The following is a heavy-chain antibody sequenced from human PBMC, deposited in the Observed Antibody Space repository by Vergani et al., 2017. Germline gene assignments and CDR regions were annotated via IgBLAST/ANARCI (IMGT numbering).Heavy chain of an antibody. Sequence: QVQLVQSGAEVKKPGASVKVSCKASGYTFTSYYMHWVRQAPGQGLEWMGIINPSGGSTSYAQKFQGRVTMTRDTSTSTVYMELGSLRSEDTAVYYCARGQKESTSYHLFDPWGQGTLVTVSS. V-gene: IGHV1-46*01. CDR1: GYTFTSYY. CDR3: ARGQKESTSYHLFDP. CDR2: INPSGGST. J-gene: IGHJ5*02. D-gene: IGHD2-2*01.